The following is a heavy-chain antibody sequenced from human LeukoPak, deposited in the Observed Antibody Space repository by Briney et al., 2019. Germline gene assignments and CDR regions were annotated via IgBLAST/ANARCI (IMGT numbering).Heavy chain of an antibody. V-gene: IGHV4-39*07. CDR3: ARGVGLTQRGVFDF. CDR1: GGSISSSSYY. CDR2: IYYSGTT. J-gene: IGHJ4*02. D-gene: IGHD3-10*01. Sequence: PETLSLTGTGSGGSISSSSYYWGWIRQPPGKGLEWIGSIYYSGTTYYNPSLKRRVTISVHTSNNQFSLKLNSATAADTGVYYCARGVGLTQRGVFDFWGQGTLVTVSS.